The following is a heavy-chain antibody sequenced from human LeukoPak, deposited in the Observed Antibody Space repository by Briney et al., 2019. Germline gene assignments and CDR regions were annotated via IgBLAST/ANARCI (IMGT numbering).Heavy chain of an antibody. V-gene: IGHV4-39*07. D-gene: IGHD2-15*01. Sequence: SETLSLTCTVSGGSISSSSYYWGWIRQPPGKGLEWIGSIYHSGSTYYNPSLKSRVTISVDTSKNQFSLKLSSVTAADTAVYYCARDPLGYCSGGSCYNLHFDYWGQGTLVTVSS. CDR1: GGSISSSSYY. J-gene: IGHJ4*02. CDR3: ARDPLGYCSGGSCYNLHFDY. CDR2: IYHSGST.